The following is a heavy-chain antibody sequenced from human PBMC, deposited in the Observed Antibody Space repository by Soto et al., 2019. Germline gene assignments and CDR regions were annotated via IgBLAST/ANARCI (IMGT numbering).Heavy chain of an antibody. V-gene: IGHV3-23*01. Sequence: PGGSLRLSCEASGFTFSSYTMNWVRRAPGKGPEWVATIGGSGDGTYYGDSVKGRFTISRDNSKNTVYLQMTSLSAEDTAMYYCARDGDVNTGFGKDYWGQGTLVTVSS. D-gene: IGHD3-16*01. J-gene: IGHJ4*02. CDR1: GFTFSSYT. CDR3: ARDGDVNTGFGKDY. CDR2: IGGSGDGT.